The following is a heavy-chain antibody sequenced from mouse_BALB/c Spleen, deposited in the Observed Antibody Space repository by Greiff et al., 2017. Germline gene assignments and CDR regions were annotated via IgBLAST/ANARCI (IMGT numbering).Heavy chain of an antibody. CDR3: ARFHYYGYEAY. CDR2: ISYSGST. CDR1: GYSITSDYA. V-gene: IGHV3-2*02. Sequence: EVKLQESGPGLVKPSQSLSLTCTVTGYSITSDYAWNWIRQFPGNKLEWMGYISYSGSTSYNPSLKSRISITRDTSKNQFFLQLNSVTTEDTATYYCARFHYYGYEAYWGQGTLVTVSA. D-gene: IGHD1-2*01. J-gene: IGHJ3*01.